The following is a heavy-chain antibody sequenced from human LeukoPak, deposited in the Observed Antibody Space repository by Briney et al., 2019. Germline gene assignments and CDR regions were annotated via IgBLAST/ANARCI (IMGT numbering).Heavy chain of an antibody. CDR3: AKEEGTGTGFDY. CDR1: GFTFSSYP. V-gene: IGHV3-30-3*01. D-gene: IGHD1-1*01. J-gene: IGHJ4*02. CDR2: ISYDGSNK. Sequence: PGGSLRLSCAASGFTFSSYPMHWVRQAPGKGLEWVAVISYDGSNKYCADSVKGRFTISRDKSKNTLSLQMNSLRVEDTAVYYCAKEEGTGTGFDYWGQGTLVTVSS.